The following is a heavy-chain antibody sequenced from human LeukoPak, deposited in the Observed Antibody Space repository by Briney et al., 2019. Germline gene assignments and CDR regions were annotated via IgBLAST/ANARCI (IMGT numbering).Heavy chain of an antibody. J-gene: IGHJ3*02. V-gene: IGHV3-23*01. D-gene: IGHD2-8*02. CDR2: IRGGRV. CDR3: AKSRVEVAGTGGFDT. Sequence: GGSLRLSCAASGFTFAIYHMSWVRQAPGKGLEWGATIRGGRVYYADSVKGRFTISRDDSENTVYVQMNSLRAEDTTVYYCAKSRVEVAGTGGFDTWGQGTLVAVSS. CDR1: GFTFAIYH.